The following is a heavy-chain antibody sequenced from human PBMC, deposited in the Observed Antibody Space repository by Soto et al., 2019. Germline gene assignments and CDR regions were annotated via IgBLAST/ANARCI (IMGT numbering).Heavy chain of an antibody. D-gene: IGHD5-12*01. CDR2: ITWNSGSV. J-gene: IGHJ4*02. Sequence: EVKLVDSGGGLVQPGRSLRISCVGSGFKFEDYAMHWVRQAPGKGLEWVSGITWNSGSVTYADSVKGRFTISRDNAKNSLYMQMTSLRPEDTALYFCARYEGRGSRVDCWGQGTQVTVSS. CDR3: ARYEGRGSRVDC. V-gene: IGHV3-9*01. CDR1: GFKFEDYA.